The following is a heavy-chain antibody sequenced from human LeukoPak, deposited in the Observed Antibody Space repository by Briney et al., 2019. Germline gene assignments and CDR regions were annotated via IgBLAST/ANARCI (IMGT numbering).Heavy chain of an antibody. V-gene: IGHV1-2*02. Sequence: ASVKVSCKASGYTFTGYYMHWVRQTPGQGLEWMGWINPNSGGTNYAQKFQGRVTMTRDTSISTAYMELSRLRSDDTAVYYCARGKFTMIVVGKAFDIWGQGTMVTVSS. D-gene: IGHD3-22*01. CDR2: INPNSGGT. CDR3: ARGKFTMIVVGKAFDI. CDR1: GYTFTGYY. J-gene: IGHJ3*02.